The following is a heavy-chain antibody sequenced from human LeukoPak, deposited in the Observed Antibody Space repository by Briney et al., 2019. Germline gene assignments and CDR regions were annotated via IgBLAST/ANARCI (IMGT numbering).Heavy chain of an antibody. CDR2: IGGSGDST. D-gene: IGHD5-18*01. V-gene: IGHV3-23*01. J-gene: IGHJ4*02. CDR3: ARDRGYSCGY. Sequence: GGSLRLSCAASGFTFTTYAMSWVRQAPGKGLEWVSGIGGSGDSTYYADSVKGRFTISRDNSKNTLYLQMNSLRAEDTAVYYCARDRGYSCGYWGQGTLVTVSS. CDR1: GFTFTTYA.